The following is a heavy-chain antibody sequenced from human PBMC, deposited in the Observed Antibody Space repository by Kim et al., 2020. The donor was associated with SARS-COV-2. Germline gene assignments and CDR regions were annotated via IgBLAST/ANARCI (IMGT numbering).Heavy chain of an antibody. CDR2: T. CDR3: GRQEVTSSFDF. V-gene: IGHV1-2*02. Sequence: TDYAQKFQGRVTMTRDTSISTAYMELTRLRSDDTAIYYCGRQEVTSSFDFWGQGTLVTVSS. J-gene: IGHJ4*02.